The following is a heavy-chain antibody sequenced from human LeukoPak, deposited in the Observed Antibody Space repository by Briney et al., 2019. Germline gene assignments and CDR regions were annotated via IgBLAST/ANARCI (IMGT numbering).Heavy chain of an antibody. V-gene: IGHV3-21*01. CDR3: ASLYSSSAYYYMDV. CDR2: FSSSSSYI. D-gene: IGHD6-6*01. CDR1: GLTFRSYS. Sequence: KSGGPLGLSCAPSGLTFRSYSLNWVRQAPGKGLEWVSSFSSSSSYIYYADSVKGRFTISRDNAKNSLYLQMNSLRAEDTAVYYCASLYSSSAYYYMDVWGKGTTVTVSS. J-gene: IGHJ6*03.